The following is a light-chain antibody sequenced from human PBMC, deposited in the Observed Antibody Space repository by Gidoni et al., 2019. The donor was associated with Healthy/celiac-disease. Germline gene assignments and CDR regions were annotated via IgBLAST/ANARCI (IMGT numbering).Light chain of an antibody. V-gene: IGLV2-8*01. CDR3: SSYAGSNIVV. J-gene: IGLJ2*01. Sequence: QSALTQPPSASGSPGQSVTISCTGTSSDVGGYNSVSWYQHHPGKAPTLLIYEVIKRPSGVPDRFSGSKSGNPASLTVSGLQAEDEADYYCSSYAGSNIVVFGGGTKLTVL. CDR1: SSDVGGYNS. CDR2: EVI.